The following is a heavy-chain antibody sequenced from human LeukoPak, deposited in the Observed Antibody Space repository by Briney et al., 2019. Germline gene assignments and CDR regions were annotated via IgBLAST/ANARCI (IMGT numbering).Heavy chain of an antibody. Sequence: PGGSLRLSCAASGYTFSSYSMNWVRQAPGKGLEWVSYISSSISTKYYADSVKGRFTISRDNAKNSLYLQMNSLRDEDTAVYYCARDHYSGHWFYAFDIWGQGTMVTVSS. CDR2: ISSSISTK. CDR3: ARDHYSGHWFYAFDI. D-gene: IGHD6-19*01. J-gene: IGHJ3*02. CDR1: GYTFSSYS. V-gene: IGHV3-48*02.